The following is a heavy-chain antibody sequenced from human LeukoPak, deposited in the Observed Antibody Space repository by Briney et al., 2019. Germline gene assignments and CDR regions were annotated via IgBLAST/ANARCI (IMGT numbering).Heavy chain of an antibody. CDR2: ISYDGSNK. CDR1: GLTFSSYG. D-gene: IGHD6-13*01. Sequence: PGGSLRLSCAASGLTFSSYGMHWVRQAPGKGLEWVAVISYDGSNKYYADSVKGRFTISRDNSKNTLYLQMNSLRAGDTAVYYCAKSGKSGAAVDYWGQGTLVTVSS. J-gene: IGHJ4*02. CDR3: AKSGKSGAAVDY. V-gene: IGHV3-30*18.